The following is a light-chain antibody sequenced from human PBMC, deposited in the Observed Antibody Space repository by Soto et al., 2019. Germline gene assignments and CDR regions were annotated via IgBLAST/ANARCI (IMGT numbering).Light chain of an antibody. J-gene: IGLJ2*01. CDR3: SSYTTTSTVV. CDR2: EVS. Sequence: QSALTQPASVSGSPGQSITISWTGTSSDVGAYKYVSWYQQNPGKAPKLMIFEVSNRPSGISNRFSGSKSGNTASLTISGLQAEDEADYYCSSYTTTSTVVFGGGTKLTVL. V-gene: IGLV2-14*01. CDR1: SSDVGAYKY.